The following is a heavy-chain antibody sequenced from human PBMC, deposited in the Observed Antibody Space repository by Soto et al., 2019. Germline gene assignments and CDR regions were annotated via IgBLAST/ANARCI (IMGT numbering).Heavy chain of an antibody. CDR2: IIPNSGAA. CDR1: GGTFSNYV. D-gene: IGHD1-20*01. V-gene: IGHV1-69*06. J-gene: IGHJ4*02. CDR3: ARDMTITVVPYFDF. Sequence: QVQLVQSGAEVKKPGSSVKVSCKASGGTFSNYVVNWVRQAPGQGLEWMGRIIPNSGAANYAQKLQGRVTITADKATSTAYMELSSLRSEDTGVYYCARDMTITVVPYFDFWGQGTLVTVSS.